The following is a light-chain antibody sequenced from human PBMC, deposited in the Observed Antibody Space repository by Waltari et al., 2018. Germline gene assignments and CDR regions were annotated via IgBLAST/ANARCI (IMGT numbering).Light chain of an antibody. Sequence: DIQMTQSPSSLSASVGDRVTITCRASQSISSYLNWYQQKPGKAPKLLIYAASSLQSGVPSRFSGSGSGTDFTLTISSLQPEDFATYYCQQYYSTPNTFGQGTKLEIK. J-gene: IGKJ2*01. V-gene: IGKV1-39*01. CDR2: AAS. CDR1: QSISSY. CDR3: QQYYSTPNT.